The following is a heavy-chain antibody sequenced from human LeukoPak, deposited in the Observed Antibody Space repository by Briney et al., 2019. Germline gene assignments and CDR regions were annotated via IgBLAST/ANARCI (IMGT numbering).Heavy chain of an antibody. CDR1: GFTFSRLA. D-gene: IGHD6-6*01. Sequence: PGGSLRLSCAASGFTFSRLAMTWVRQAPGKGLEWVSTISASGPYYADAVRGRFTISRDNSRNTLSLQMDSLRAEDTAVYYCAKIPSIAAPSFDYWGQGTLVTVSS. V-gene: IGHV3-23*01. J-gene: IGHJ4*02. CDR3: AKIPSIAAPSFDY. CDR2: ISASGP.